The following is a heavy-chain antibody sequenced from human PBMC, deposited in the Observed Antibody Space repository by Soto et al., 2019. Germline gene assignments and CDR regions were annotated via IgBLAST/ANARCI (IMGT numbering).Heavy chain of an antibody. V-gene: IGHV3-7*04. Sequence: EVHLVESGGGLVQTGGSLRLSCAIFESTVSRDWMNWVRQAPGKGLEWVAHINQDGSEKYYVDSVKGRFTISRDNAKKSVYLKMNSLRPAATAMYYCSGGVGDAFWGQGTLVTVSS. J-gene: IGHJ4*02. CDR3: SGGVGDAF. CDR2: INQDGSEK. D-gene: IGHD1-26*01. CDR1: ESTVSRDW.